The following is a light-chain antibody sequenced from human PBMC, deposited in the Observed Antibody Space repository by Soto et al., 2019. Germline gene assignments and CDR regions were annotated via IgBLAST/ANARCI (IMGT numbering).Light chain of an antibody. J-gene: IGKJ1*01. Sequence: ELVLTQSPGTLSLSPGERATLSCRASQSVSSTYLAWYQQKPGQAPRLLIYGASSRATGIPDRFSGSGSGTDFTLTISRLEPEDFEVYYCQQYGSSAWTFGQGTKVEIK. CDR1: QSVSSTY. CDR3: QQYGSSAWT. CDR2: GAS. V-gene: IGKV3-20*01.